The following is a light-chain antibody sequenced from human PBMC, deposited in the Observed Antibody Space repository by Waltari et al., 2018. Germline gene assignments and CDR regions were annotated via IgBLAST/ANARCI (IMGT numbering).Light chain of an antibody. CDR2: DAS. J-gene: IGKJ4*01. CDR1: QDISNY. V-gene: IGKV1-33*01. CDR3: QQYDNLPPSLT. Sequence: DIQMTQSPSSLSASVGDRLTITCQASQDISNYLNWYQQKPGKAPKLLIYDASNLETGVPSRFSGSGSGTDFTFTISSLQPEDTATYYCQQYDNLPPSLTFGGGTKVEIK.